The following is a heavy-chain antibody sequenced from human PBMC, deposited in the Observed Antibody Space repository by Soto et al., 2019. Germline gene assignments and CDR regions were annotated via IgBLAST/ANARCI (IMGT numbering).Heavy chain of an antibody. V-gene: IGHV3-66*01. CDR3: ARDPHPGIFGVVTNLGY. D-gene: IGHD3-3*01. CDR1: GFTVSSNY. Sequence: GGSLRLSCAASGFTVSSNYMSWVRQAPGKGLEWVSVIYSGGSTYYADSVKGRFTISRDNSKNTLYLQMNSLRAEDTAVYYCARDPHPGIFGVVTNLGYWGQGTLVTVSS. J-gene: IGHJ4*02. CDR2: IYSGGST.